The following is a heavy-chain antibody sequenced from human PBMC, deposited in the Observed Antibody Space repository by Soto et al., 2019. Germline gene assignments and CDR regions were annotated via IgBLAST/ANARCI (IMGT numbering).Heavy chain of an antibody. D-gene: IGHD3-10*01. V-gene: IGHV3-30-3*01. J-gene: IGHJ6*02. CDR2: ISYDGSNK. CDR3: ARGLKRTQLTDYYYGMDV. CDR1: GFTFSSYA. Sequence: PGGSLRLSCAASGFTFSSYAMHWVRQAPGKGLEWVAVISYDGSNKYYADSVKGRFTISRDNSKNTLYLQMNSLRAEDTAVYYCARGLKRTQLTDYYYGMDVWGQGTTVTVSS.